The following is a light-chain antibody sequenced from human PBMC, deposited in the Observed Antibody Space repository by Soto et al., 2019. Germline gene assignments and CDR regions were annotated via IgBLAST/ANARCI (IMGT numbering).Light chain of an antibody. CDR1: QSIRTS. CDR2: AAS. V-gene: IGKV1-39*01. J-gene: IGKJ1*01. CDR3: QQSYTHPPT. Sequence: DIQLTQSPSSLSASVGDRVTITCRTSQSIRTSLNWYQQHPGKAPKLLISAASALQSGVPSRFSGTGSETDFTLIISSLQPDDFASYYCQQSYTHPPTFGQGTKVDIK.